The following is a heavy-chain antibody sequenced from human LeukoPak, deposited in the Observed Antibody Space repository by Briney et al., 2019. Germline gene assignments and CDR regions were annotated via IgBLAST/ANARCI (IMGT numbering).Heavy chain of an antibody. D-gene: IGHD6-6*01. CDR1: GGSISSGGYS. CDR2: IYHSGST. CDR3: ASLKGIAARQVRGWFDP. J-gene: IGHJ5*02. V-gene: IGHV4-30-2*01. Sequence: SQTLSLTCAVSGGSISSGGYSWSWIRQPPGKGLEWIGYIYHSGSTYYNPSLKSRVTISVDRSKNQFSLKLSSVTAADTAVYYCASLKGIAARQVRGWFDPWGQGTLVTVSS.